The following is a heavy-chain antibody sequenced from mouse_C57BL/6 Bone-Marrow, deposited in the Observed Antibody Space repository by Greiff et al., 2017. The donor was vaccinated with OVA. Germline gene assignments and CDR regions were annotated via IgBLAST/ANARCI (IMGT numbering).Heavy chain of an antibody. CDR3: ARGGDGYYYDY. Sequence: QVQLQQSGAELVKPGASVKMSCKASGYTFTTYPIEWMKQNHGKSLEWIGNFHPYNDDTKYNEKFKGKATLTVDKSSSTAYMELRSLTSEDTAVYYCARGGDGYYYDYWGQGTSVTVSS. D-gene: IGHD2-3*01. CDR1: GYTFTTYP. V-gene: IGHV1-47*01. CDR2: FHPYNDDT. J-gene: IGHJ4*01.